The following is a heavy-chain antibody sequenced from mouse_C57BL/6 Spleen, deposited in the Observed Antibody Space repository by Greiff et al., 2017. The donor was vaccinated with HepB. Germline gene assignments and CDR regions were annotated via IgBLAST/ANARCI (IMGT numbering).Heavy chain of an antibody. CDR1: GFSLTSYG. V-gene: IGHV2-2*01. CDR2: IWSGGST. D-gene: IGHD2-12*01. CDR3: ASGGIVTTGALDY. Sequence: VQLQQSGPGLVQPSQSLSITCTVSGFSLTSYGVHWVLQSPGKGLEWLGVIWSGGSTDYNAAFISRLSISKDNSKSQVFFKMNSLQADGTAIYYSASGGIVTTGALDYWGQGTTLTVSS. J-gene: IGHJ2*01.